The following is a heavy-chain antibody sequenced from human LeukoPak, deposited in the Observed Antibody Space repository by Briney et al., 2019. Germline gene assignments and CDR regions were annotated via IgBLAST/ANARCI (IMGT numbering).Heavy chain of an antibody. CDR3: ARGGIPTGPYYYFYYMDV. CDR1: GFIFSRNV. Sequence: GGSLRLSCAASGFIFSRNVMHWVRQAPGKGLEWVALISYDGNNKFYADSVKGRFTISRDNSRNTLYLEMNSLRREDAAVYSCARGGIPTGPYYYFYYMDVWGKGTAVTVSS. D-gene: IGHD3-10*01. V-gene: IGHV3-30*01. CDR2: ISYDGNNK. J-gene: IGHJ6*03.